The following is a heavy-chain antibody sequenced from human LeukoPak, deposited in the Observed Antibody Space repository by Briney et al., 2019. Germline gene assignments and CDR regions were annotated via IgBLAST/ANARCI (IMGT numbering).Heavy chain of an antibody. D-gene: IGHD3-10*01. CDR1: GFTFSSYG. CDR3: AREGMVRGVSFDY. Sequence: GRSLRLSCAASGFTFSSYGMHWVRQAPGKGLEWVSYISSSGSTIYYADSVKGRFTISRDNAKNSLYLQMNSLRAEDTAVYYCAREGMVRGVSFDYWGQGTLVTVSS. CDR2: ISSSGSTI. V-gene: IGHV3-48*04. J-gene: IGHJ4*02.